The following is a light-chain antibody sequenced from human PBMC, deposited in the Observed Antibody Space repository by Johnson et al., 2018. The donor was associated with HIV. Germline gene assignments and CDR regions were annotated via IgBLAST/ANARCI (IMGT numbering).Light chain of an antibody. Sequence: QSVLTQPPSVSAAPGQKVTISCSGSSSNIGNNYVSWYQQLPGTAPKFLIYDNNKRPSGIPDRFSGSKSGTSATLGITGLQTGDEADYYCGTWDNSLSAVFGTGTKVTVL. CDR1: SSNIGNNY. CDR3: GTWDNSLSAV. J-gene: IGLJ1*01. V-gene: IGLV1-51*01. CDR2: DNN.